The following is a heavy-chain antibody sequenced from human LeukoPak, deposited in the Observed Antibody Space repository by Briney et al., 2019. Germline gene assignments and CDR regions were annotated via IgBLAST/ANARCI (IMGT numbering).Heavy chain of an antibody. D-gene: IGHD2/OR15-2a*01. CDR1: GYTFTSHA. V-gene: IGHV1-3*01. J-gene: IGHJ6*02. Sequence: ASVKLSCKASGYTFTSHALHWVRQAPGESLEWMAWINGATGQTQYSRKFQARVTLTRDTSANTAYMELSSLRSEDTALYYCARSIIIVPNTSYYYYYMDVWGQGTTVTVSS. CDR3: ARSIIIVPNTSYYYYYMDV. CDR2: INGATGQT.